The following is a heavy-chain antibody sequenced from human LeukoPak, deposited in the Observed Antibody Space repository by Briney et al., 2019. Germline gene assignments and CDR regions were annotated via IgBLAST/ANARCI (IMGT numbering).Heavy chain of an antibody. CDR2: INHSGST. J-gene: IGHJ4*02. Sequence: PSETLSLTCAVYGGSFSGYYWSWIRQPPGKGLEWIGEINHSGSTNYNPSLKSRVTISVDTSKNQFSLKLSSVTAADTAVYYCARGLGGDIVVVVAARDEFDYWDQGTLVTVSS. CDR3: ARGLGGDIVVVVAARDEFDY. V-gene: IGHV4-34*01. D-gene: IGHD2-15*01. CDR1: GGSFSGYY.